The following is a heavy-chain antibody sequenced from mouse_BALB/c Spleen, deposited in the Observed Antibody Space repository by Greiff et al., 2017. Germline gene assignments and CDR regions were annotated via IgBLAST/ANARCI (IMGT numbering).Heavy chain of an antibody. D-gene: IGHD1-3*01. J-gene: IGHJ2*01. CDR2: ISSGSSTI. CDR1: GFTFSSFG. CDR3: ARGGKDYFDY. Sequence: EVQLVESGGGLVQPGGSRKLSCAASGFTFSSFGMHWVRQAPEKGLEWVAYISSGSSTIYYADTVKGRFTISRDNPKNTLFLQMTSLRSEDTAMYYCARGGKDYFDYWGQGTTLTVSS. V-gene: IGHV5-17*02.